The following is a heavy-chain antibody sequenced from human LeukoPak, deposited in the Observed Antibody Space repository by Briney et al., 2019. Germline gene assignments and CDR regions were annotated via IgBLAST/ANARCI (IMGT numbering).Heavy chain of an antibody. CDR3: AKDRSDYGYSDYGSFDY. J-gene: IGHJ4*02. Sequence: PGGSLRLPCAVSGFSFSSYAMNWVRQAPGKGLEWVSGISGSGGSTYYADSVKGRFTISRDNSKNTLYLQMNSLRAEDTAVYYCAKDRSDYGYSDYGSFDYWGQGTLVTVSS. D-gene: IGHD5-12*01. CDR1: GFSFSSYA. CDR2: ISGSGGST. V-gene: IGHV3-23*01.